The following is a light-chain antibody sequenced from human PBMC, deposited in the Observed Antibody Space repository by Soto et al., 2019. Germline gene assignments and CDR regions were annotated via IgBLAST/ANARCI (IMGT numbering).Light chain of an antibody. CDR1: SSDGGGYNY. CDR3: SSYTSSSTPYV. CDR2: EVS. J-gene: IGLJ1*01. V-gene: IGLV2-14*01. Sequence: QSALTQPASVSGSPGQSITISCTGTSSDGGGYNYVSWYQQHPGKAPKLMIYEVSNRPSGVSNRFSGSKSGNTASLTSSGLQAEDEADYYCSSYTSSSTPYVFGTGTKLTVL.